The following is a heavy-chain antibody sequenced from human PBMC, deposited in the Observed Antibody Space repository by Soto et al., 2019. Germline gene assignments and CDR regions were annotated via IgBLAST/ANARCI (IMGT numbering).Heavy chain of an antibody. Sequence: QVQLVQSGAEVKKPGSSVKVSCKASGGTFSSYAISWVRQAPGQGLEWMGGIIPIFGTANYAQQFQGRVTITADESTSTAYLEVSSLRSEDTAVYYCASYPYGSSTSCYTDYYYGMDVWGQGTTVIVSS. CDR3: ASYPYGSSTSCYTDYYYGMDV. D-gene: IGHD2-2*02. CDR1: GGTFSSYA. V-gene: IGHV1-69*01. J-gene: IGHJ6*02. CDR2: IIPIFGTA.